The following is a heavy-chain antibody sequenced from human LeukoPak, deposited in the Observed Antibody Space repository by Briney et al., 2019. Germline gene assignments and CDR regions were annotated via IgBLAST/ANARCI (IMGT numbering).Heavy chain of an antibody. D-gene: IGHD2-21*01. Sequence: GGSLRLSCEAFGFTFSYSAMNWVRQAPGKGLEWVSAIGSTGASTYYADSVKGRFTISRDNSKNTLYLQMNSLRAEDTAVFYCAKLVRGYFDLWGRGTLVTVSS. J-gene: IGHJ2*01. CDR3: AKLVRGYFDL. V-gene: IGHV3-23*01. CDR1: GFTFSYSA. CDR2: IGSTGAST.